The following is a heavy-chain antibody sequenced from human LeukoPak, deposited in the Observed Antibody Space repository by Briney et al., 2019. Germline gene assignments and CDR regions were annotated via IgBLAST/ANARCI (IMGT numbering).Heavy chain of an antibody. J-gene: IGHJ6*02. CDR1: GYSFTSYW. CDR3: ARHRWSDKYQHYYYYYGMDV. CDR2: IYPGDSDT. D-gene: IGHD4-23*01. Sequence: GESLKISCKGSGYSFTSYWIGWVRQMPGKGLEWMGIIYPGDSDTRYSPSFQGQVTISADKSISTAYLQWSSLKASDTAMYYCARHRWSDKYQHYYYYYGMDVWGQGTSVTVSS. V-gene: IGHV5-51*01.